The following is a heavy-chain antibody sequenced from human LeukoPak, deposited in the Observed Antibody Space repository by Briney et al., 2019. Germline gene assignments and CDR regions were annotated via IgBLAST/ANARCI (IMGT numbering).Heavy chain of an antibody. CDR1: GGSFNAYA. CDR3: ARGLDASMETAYDY. V-gene: IGHV1-69*05. Sequence: SVKVSCKASGGSFNAYAISWVRQAPGQGLEWMGGIIPIFGTSNYAQKLQGRVTITTDESTSTAYMEVSSLRSEDTAIYYCARGLDASMETAYDYWGQGTLVTVSS. J-gene: IGHJ4*02. CDR2: IIPIFGTS. D-gene: IGHD5-18*01.